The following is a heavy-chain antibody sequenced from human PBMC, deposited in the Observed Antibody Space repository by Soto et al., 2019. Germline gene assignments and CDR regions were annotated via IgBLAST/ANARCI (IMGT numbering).Heavy chain of an antibody. CDR1: GYIFTSYY. D-gene: IGHD3-10*01. V-gene: IGHV1-46*03. CDR3: SRVDPGETSPFDH. CDR2: INPFDGSR. Sequence: ASVKVSCKASGYIFTSYYLHWVRQAPGQGLEWKSWINPFDGSRMFAQSFQGRVTFTRDTSTSTVYMELSGLRSDDTAVYYCSRVDPGETSPFDHWGQGTLVTVSS. J-gene: IGHJ4*02.